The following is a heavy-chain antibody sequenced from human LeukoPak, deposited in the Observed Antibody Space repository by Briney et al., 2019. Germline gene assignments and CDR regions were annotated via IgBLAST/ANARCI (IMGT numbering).Heavy chain of an antibody. D-gene: IGHD3-22*01. J-gene: IGHJ4*02. CDR2: ITRSSGAI. V-gene: IGHV3-48*01. Sequence: PGGSLRLSCAVSGLTFSSYGMNWVRLAPGKGLEWVAYITRSSGAIYYADSVKGRFTISRDNARNSLYLQMNSLRAEDTAVYYCAKQPDSSGFPSFFDYWGQGTLVTVSS. CDR3: AKQPDSSGFPSFFDY. CDR1: GLTFSSYG.